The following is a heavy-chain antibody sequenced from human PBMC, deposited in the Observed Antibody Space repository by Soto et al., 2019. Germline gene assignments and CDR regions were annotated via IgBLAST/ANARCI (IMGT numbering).Heavy chain of an antibody. CDR3: AKVFSAMVTNAFDI. J-gene: IGHJ3*02. CDR2: ISSSSSTI. CDR1: GFTFSSYS. V-gene: IGHV3-48*01. D-gene: IGHD5-18*01. Sequence: GGSLRLSCAASGFTFSSYSMNWVRQAPGKGLEWVSYISSSSSTIYYADSVKGRFTISRDNSKNTVYLQMNSLRAEDTAVYYCAKVFSAMVTNAFDIWGQGTMVTVSS.